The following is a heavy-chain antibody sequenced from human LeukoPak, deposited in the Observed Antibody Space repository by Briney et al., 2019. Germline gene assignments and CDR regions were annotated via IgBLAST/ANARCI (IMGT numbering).Heavy chain of an antibody. CDR1: GGSISSSSYY. CDR3: ARLGGYDYGGY. D-gene: IGHD5-12*01. Sequence: PSETLSLTCTVSGGSISSSSYYWGWIRQPPGKGLEWLGSIYYSGSTYYNPSLKSRVTISVDTSKNQFSLKLSSVTAADTAVYYCARLGGYDYGGYWGQGTLVTVSS. CDR2: IYYSGST. J-gene: IGHJ4*02. V-gene: IGHV4-39*01.